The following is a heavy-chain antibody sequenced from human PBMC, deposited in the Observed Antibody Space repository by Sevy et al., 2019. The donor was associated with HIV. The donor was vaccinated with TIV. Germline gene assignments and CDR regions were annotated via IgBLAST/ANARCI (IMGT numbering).Heavy chain of an antibody. CDR2: ISGIGSYT. V-gene: IGHV3-23*01. CDR3: AKEKEMSMYYFHS. J-gene: IGHJ4*02. Sequence: GESLKISCAASGFTFNNYAMNWVRQAPGKGLEWVSVISGIGSYTYYADSVKGRITISRNTTKNTLYLQMNSLRAEDKAVYYCAKEKEMSMYYFHSWGQGTLVTVSS. D-gene: IGHD3-10*02. CDR1: GFTFNNYA.